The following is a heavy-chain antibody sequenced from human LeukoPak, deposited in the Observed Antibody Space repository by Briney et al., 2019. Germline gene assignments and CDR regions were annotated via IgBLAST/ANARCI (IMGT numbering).Heavy chain of an antibody. D-gene: IGHD2-15*01. V-gene: IGHV4-39*01. J-gene: IGHJ5*02. CDR3: ARGGGVVVVVAAAHSHWFDP. Sequence: PSETLSLTCTVSGGSISSGPYYWGWIRQPPGKGLEWIGNIYYGENTYYNPSLKSRVTISIDTSKNQFSLKLSSVTAADTAVYYCARGGGVVVVVAAAHSHWFDPWGQGTLVTVSS. CDR1: GGSISSGPYY. CDR2: IYYGENT.